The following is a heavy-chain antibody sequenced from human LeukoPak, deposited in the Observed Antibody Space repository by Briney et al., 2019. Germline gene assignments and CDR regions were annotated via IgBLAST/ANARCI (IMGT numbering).Heavy chain of an antibody. CDR2: IRYGGSNK. V-gene: IGHV3-30*02. CDR1: GFTFSNFG. D-gene: IGHD1-1*01. CDR3: AKDFNWAFDY. Sequence: GGTLRLSCAASGFTFSNFGMHWVRQAPGKGLEGVEFIRYGGSNKYYADSVKGRFTISRDDAKNSLYLQMNSLRAEDTAVYYCAKDFNWAFDYWGQGTLVTVSS. J-gene: IGHJ4*02.